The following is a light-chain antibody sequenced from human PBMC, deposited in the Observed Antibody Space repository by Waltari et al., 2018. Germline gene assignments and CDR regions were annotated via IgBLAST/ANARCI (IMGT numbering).Light chain of an antibody. Sequence: ETVMTKSPATLSVSRGERPTPSCRASQSVSSNVAWYQQKPGQAPRLLIYGASIRATGIPARFSGSGSGTEFTLTISSLQSEDFAVNYCQHYNILPPLTFGGGTKVEIK. CDR3: QHYNILPPLT. J-gene: IGKJ4*01. CDR2: GAS. CDR1: QSVSSN. V-gene: IGKV3-15*01.